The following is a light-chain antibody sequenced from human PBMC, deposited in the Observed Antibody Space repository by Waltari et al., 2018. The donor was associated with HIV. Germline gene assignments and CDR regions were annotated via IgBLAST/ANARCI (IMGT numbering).Light chain of an antibody. CDR1: QDINSN. J-gene: IGKJ4*01. CDR3: QQRNIYPLS. Sequence: DIQLTQSPSFLSASVGDRVTITCRASQDINSNLAWYQQKPGKAPKLLIYIASILQSGVPSRFSGSGSGTEFTLTITSLQPDDFATYYCQQRNIYPLSFGGGTKVEIK. V-gene: IGKV1-9*01. CDR2: IAS.